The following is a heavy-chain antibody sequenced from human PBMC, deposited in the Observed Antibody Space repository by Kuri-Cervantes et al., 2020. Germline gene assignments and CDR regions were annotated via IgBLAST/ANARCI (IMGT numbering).Heavy chain of an antibody. CDR2: ISAYNGNT. V-gene: IGHV1-18*04. D-gene: IGHD2-2*02. J-gene: IGHJ6*02. CDR1: GYSFTSYW. CDR3: ARDPGNVPAAIPLYYYYGMDV. Sequence: ASVKVSCKGSGYSFTSYWIGWVRRAPGQGLEWMGWISAYNGNTNYAQKLQGRVTMTTDTSTSTAYMELRSLRSDDTAVYYCARDPGNVPAAIPLYYYYGMDVWGQGTTVTVSS.